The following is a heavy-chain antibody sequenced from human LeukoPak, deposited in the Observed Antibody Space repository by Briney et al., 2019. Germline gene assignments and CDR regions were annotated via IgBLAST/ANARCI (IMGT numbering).Heavy chain of an antibody. D-gene: IGHD2-15*01. Sequence: AAVTVSCKTSGYTFTNYGISWVRLAPGQGLEWMGWISAYNGNTNYEQKLQGRVTMTIDTSTSTAYMELRSLRSDDTAVYYCARDKESGGSCCYNWFDPWGRGTLVTVSS. V-gene: IGHV1-18*01. CDR2: ISAYNGNT. CDR3: ARDKESGGSCCYNWFDP. J-gene: IGHJ5*02. CDR1: GYTFTNYG.